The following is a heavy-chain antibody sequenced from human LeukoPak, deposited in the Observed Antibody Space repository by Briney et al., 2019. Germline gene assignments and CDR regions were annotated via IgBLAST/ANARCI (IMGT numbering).Heavy chain of an antibody. CDR3: ARTGYCSGATCFYYPSYYMDV. V-gene: IGHV3-48*04. J-gene: IGHJ6*03. CDR1: GFTFSSDS. D-gene: IGHD2-15*01. Sequence: PAGSLRLAWAASGFTFSSDSMKWVRQAPGEWLEWVSYISVGGSIIYQADSVKGRLTISRDNAKNSLYLQMNSLRAEDTAVYYCARTGYCSGATCFYYPSYYMDVWGKGTTVTVSS. CDR2: ISVGGSII.